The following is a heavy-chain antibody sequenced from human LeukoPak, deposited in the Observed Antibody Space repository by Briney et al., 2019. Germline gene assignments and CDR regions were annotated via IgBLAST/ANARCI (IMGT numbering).Heavy chain of an antibody. V-gene: IGHV4-59*04. D-gene: IGHD2-2*02. CDR1: DGSISSYY. CDR2: IYYSGST. J-gene: IGHJ3*02. Sequence: TSETLSLTCTVSDGSISSYYWSWIRQPPGKGLEWIGYIYYSGSTYYSPSLKSRVAISVDTSKNQFSLKLSSVTAADTAVYYCANYCSSSSCHTRRAFDIWGQGTMVTVSS. CDR3: ANYCSSSSCHTRRAFDI.